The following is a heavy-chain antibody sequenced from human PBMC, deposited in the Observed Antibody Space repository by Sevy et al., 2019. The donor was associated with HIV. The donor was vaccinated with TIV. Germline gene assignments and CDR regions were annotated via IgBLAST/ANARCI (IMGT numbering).Heavy chain of an antibody. D-gene: IGHD3-3*01. CDR1: GXSXAAANDY. Sequence: SETLSLTCSVXGXSXAAANDYWXWIRQPPGKGLEWIGYVYYFGTTKYNPSLKSRVTISLDTSKKQFSLKLTSVTAADTAXYXCAXXQYYDXGTXXYAMXXXXRGTTVTVSS. CDR3: AXXQYYDXGTXXYAMXX. J-gene: IGHJ6*02. V-gene: IGHV4-61*01. CDR2: VYYFGTT.